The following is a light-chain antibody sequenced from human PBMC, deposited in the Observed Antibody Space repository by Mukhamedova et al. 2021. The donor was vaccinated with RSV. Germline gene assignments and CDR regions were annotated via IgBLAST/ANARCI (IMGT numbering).Light chain of an antibody. J-gene: IGKJ4*01. V-gene: IGKV1-17*01. Sequence: WYQRRVHGKAPKRLIYAASTLQTGVPSGFSGSGSGTEFTLTISSLQPEDFATYYCLQHNSYPLTFGRGTKVEIK. CDR3: LQHNSYPLT. CDR2: AAS.